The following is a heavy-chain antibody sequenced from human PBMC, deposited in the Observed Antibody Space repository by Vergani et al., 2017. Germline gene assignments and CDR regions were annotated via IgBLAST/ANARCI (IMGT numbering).Heavy chain of an antibody. D-gene: IGHD6-19*01. CDR2: IYYSGST. Sequence: QLQLQESGPGLVEPSETLSLTCTVSGGSISSYYWSWIRQPPGKGLEWIGYIYYSGSTNYNPSLKSRVTISVDTSKNQFSLKLSSVTAADTAVYYCARGRGYSSGWYVYWGQGTLVTVSS. CDR3: ARGRGYSSGWYVY. V-gene: IGHV4-59*01. J-gene: IGHJ4*02. CDR1: GGSISSYY.